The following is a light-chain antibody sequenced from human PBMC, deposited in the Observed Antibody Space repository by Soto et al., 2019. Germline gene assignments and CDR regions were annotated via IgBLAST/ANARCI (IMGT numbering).Light chain of an antibody. Sequence: QSVLTQPASVSGSPGQSITISCTGTSSDLGSYSYVPWYQQHPGKAPKLIIFEVTYRPSGVSNRFSGSRSGNTASLTISGLQTEDEADYYCCSYAGSSTYVFGTGTKLTVL. CDR3: CSYAGSSTYV. V-gene: IGLV2-23*02. J-gene: IGLJ1*01. CDR1: SSDLGSYSY. CDR2: EVT.